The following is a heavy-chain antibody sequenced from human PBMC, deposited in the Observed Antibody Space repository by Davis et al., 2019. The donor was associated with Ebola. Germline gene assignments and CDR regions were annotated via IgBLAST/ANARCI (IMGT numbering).Heavy chain of an antibody. Sequence: GESLKISCAASGFIVSSNYMTWVRQAPGKGLEWVSLIYSAGSTYYADSVKGRFTISRDNSKNTLYLQMNSLRAEDTAVYYCAKDPDVYSSGWFLGYWGQGTLVTVSS. V-gene: IGHV3-53*01. CDR1: GFIVSSNY. CDR3: AKDPDVYSSGWFLGY. CDR2: IYSAGST. J-gene: IGHJ4*02. D-gene: IGHD6-19*01.